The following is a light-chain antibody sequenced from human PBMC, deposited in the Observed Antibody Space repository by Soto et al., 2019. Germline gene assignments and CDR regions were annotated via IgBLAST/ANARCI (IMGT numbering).Light chain of an antibody. J-gene: IGLJ3*02. CDR1: RSNIGAGYD. CDR2: GST. CDR3: FSYAGNDNWV. V-gene: IGLV1-40*01. Sequence: QSVLTQPPSVSGAPGQRVTISCTGSRSNIGAGYDVHWYQQVPGTAPKLLIYGSTNRPSGVPDRFSGSKSGTSASLAITGLQAEDEADYYCFSYAGNDNWVFGGGTKLTVL.